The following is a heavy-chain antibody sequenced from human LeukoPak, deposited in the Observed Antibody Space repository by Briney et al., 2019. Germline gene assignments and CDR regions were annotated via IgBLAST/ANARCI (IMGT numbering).Heavy chain of an antibody. V-gene: IGHV1-2*02. CDR2: INPSSGGT. CDR1: GYTFTGYY. D-gene: IGHD1-26*01. Sequence: ASVTVSCTASGYTFTGYYIHWVRQAPGQGLEWMGWINPSSGGTNYAQKFQGRVTMTTDTSITTANMELSRLRSDDTAMYYCARGAVSGSLFSDYWGRGPLVSVPS. J-gene: IGHJ4*02. CDR3: ARGAVSGSLFSDY.